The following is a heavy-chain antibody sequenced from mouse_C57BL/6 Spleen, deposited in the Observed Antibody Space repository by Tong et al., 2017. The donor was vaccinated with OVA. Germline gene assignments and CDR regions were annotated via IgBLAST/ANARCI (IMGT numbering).Heavy chain of an antibody. Sequence: VQLQESGGGLVKPGGSLKLSCAASGFTFSSYAMSWVRQTPEKRLEWVATISDGGSYTYYPDNVKGRFTISRDNAKNNLYLQMSHLKSEDTAMYYCARYDYDRTWFAYWGQGTLVTVSA. CDR1: GFTFSSYA. V-gene: IGHV5-4*01. CDR2: ISDGGSYT. J-gene: IGHJ3*01. D-gene: IGHD2-4*01. CDR3: ARYDYDRTWFAY.